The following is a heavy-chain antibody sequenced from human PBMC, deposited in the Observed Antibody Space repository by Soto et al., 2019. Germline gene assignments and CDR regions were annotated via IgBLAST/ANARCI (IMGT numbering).Heavy chain of an antibody. Sequence: GGSLRLSCAASGFTFISYSMNWVRQAPGKGLEWVSYISSSSSTIYYADSVKGRFTISRDNAKNSLYLQMNSLRDEDTAVYYCARGPNRRRAGRPKNAFDIWGQGTMVTVSS. V-gene: IGHV3-48*02. CDR3: ARGPNRRRAGRPKNAFDI. CDR2: ISSSSSTI. J-gene: IGHJ3*02. D-gene: IGHD6-6*01. CDR1: GFTFISYS.